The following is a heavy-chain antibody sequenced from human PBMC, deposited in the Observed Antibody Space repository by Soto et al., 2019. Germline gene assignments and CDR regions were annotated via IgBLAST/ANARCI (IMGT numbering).Heavy chain of an antibody. V-gene: IGHV4-39*01. CDR1: GDSISSSSYY. J-gene: IGHJ4*02. Sequence: QLQLQESGPGLVKPSETLSLTCTVSGDSISSSSYYWGWIRQPPGKGVEWIGSIYYSGSTYYNPSLKSRVTISVDTSKNQFSLKLSSVTAADTAVHYCARSGGLQHIDYWGQGTLVTVSS. D-gene: IGHD4-4*01. CDR3: ARSGGLQHIDY. CDR2: IYYSGST.